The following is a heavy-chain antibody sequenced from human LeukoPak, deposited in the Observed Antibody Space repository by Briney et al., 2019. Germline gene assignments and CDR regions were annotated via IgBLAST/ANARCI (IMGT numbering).Heavy chain of an antibody. D-gene: IGHD2-2*01. Sequence: ASVKVSCKASGYTFTSYDINWVRQATGQGLEWTGWMNPNSGNTGYAQKFQGRVTMTRNTSISTAYMELSSLRSEDTAVYYCARAVGCSSTSCYGSGEDWFDPWGQGTLVTVSS. CDR3: ARAVGCSSTSCYGSGEDWFDP. V-gene: IGHV1-8*01. CDR2: MNPNSGNT. J-gene: IGHJ5*02. CDR1: GYTFTSYD.